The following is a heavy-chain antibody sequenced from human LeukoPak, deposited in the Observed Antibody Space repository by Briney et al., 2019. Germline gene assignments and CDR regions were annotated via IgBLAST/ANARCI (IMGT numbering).Heavy chain of an antibody. Sequence: GGSLRLSCAASGLTFSSYALSWVRQAPGKGLDWVSSISVDSITYYLDSVKGRFTISRDNAKNSVYLQMNSLRAEDTAVYYCARGGSGSGYYYFDYWGQGTPVTVSS. CDR1: GLTFSSYA. J-gene: IGHJ4*02. CDR2: ISVDSIT. CDR3: ARGGSGSGYYYFDY. V-gene: IGHV3-23*01. D-gene: IGHD3-22*01.